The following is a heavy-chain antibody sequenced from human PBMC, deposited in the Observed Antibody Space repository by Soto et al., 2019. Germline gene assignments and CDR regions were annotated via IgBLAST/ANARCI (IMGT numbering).Heavy chain of an antibody. CDR3: ARDLKDAFDI. CDR2: INPNSGGT. J-gene: IGHJ3*02. V-gene: IGHV1-2*04. Sequence: ASVKVSCKPSGYRFTSYGIGWVRQAPGQGLEWMGWINPNSGGTNYAQKFQGWVTMTRDTSISTAYMELSRLRSDDTAVYYCARDLKDAFDIWGQGTMVTVSS. CDR1: GYRFTSYG.